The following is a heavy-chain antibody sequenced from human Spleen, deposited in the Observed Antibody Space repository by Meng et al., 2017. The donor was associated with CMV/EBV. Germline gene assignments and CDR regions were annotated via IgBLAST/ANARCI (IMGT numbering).Heavy chain of an antibody. J-gene: IGHJ6*02. D-gene: IGHD6-6*01. V-gene: IGHV3-9*01. CDR2: ISGNTGFI. CDR1: GFTFDDFA. Sequence: SLKISCTASGFTFDDFAMHWVRQTPGEGLEWVSGISGNTGFIDYADSVKGRFTISRDNAKKTLSLEMNSLRAEDTAVYYCARDTITARRYYYYGLDVWGQGTTVTVSS. CDR3: ARDTITARRYYYYGLDV.